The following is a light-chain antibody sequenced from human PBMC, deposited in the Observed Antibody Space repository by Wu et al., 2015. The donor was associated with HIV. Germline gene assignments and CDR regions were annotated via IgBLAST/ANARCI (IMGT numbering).Light chain of an antibody. V-gene: IGKV3-15*01. CDR2: AAS. CDR1: QSISSN. J-gene: IGKJ1*01. CDR3: QQYDDWPRT. Sequence: EIVLTQSPGTLSLSPGERAALSCGASQSISSNLAWYQQKPGQAPRLLIYAASTRATGIPARFSGYGSGTDFTLTITSMQSEDFAVYYCQQYDDWPRTFGQGTKVELK.